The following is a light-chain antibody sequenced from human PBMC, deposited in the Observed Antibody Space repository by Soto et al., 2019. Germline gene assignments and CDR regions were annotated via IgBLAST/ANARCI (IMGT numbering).Light chain of an antibody. J-gene: IGKJ1*01. Sequence: DIQMTQSPSSLSASVGDRVTITCRASQTIDRHLNWYQQKPGKAPKLLIYGASSLQSGVPSGFSGSGSGTDFTLPITSLQPEDFATYYCQQGYNTPRTFGQGTKLEMK. CDR1: QTIDRH. CDR3: QQGYNTPRT. V-gene: IGKV1-39*01. CDR2: GAS.